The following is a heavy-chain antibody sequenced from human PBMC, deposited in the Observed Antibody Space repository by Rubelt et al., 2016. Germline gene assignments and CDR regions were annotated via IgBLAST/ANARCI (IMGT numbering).Heavy chain of an antibody. CDR2: IVDSGGST. CDR1: GFTFSSDA. D-gene: IGHD4-17*01. J-gene: IGHJ2*01. Sequence: EVQLLESGGGLVQPGGSLRLSCAASGFTFSSDAMNWVRQAPGKGLEWVSTIVDSGGSTYHADLVKCRLTISRAPSKNTLYLQMNSLRAEDTAVYYCAKGDYGDSYWYFDLWGRGTLVTVSS. CDR3: AKGDYGDSYWYFDL. V-gene: IGHV3-23*01.